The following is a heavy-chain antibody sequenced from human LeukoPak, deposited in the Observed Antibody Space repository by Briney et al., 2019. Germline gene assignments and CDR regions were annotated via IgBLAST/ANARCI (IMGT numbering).Heavy chain of an antibody. V-gene: IGHV4-59*08. CDR3: ARHASRGYCGGDCYYYFDY. Sequence: SETLSLTCAVYGGSFSGHYWTWIRQPPGKGLEWIGYIYYSGSTNYNPSLKSRVTISVDTSKNQFSLKLSSVTAADTAVYYCARHASRGYCGGDCYYYFDYWGQGTLVTVSS. CDR1: GGSFSGHY. J-gene: IGHJ4*02. D-gene: IGHD2-21*02. CDR2: IYYSGST.